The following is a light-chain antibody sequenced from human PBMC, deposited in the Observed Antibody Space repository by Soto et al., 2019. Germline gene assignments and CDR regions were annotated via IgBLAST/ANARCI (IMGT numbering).Light chain of an antibody. Sequence: EIVLTQSPATLSLSPGERATLSCRASQSVGNNLAWYQQKPGQAPGLLIYEASTRATGIPARFSGSGSGTDFTLTISRLEPDDFATYYCQQYHSYPYTFGQGTKLEIE. CDR3: QQYHSYPYT. CDR2: EAS. J-gene: IGKJ2*01. V-gene: IGKV3-11*01. CDR1: QSVGNN.